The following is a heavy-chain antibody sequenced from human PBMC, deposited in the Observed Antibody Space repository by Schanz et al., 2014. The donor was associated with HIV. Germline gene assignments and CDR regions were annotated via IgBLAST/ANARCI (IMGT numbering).Heavy chain of an antibody. CDR2: ISESGGRT. CDR1: GFNFNNYA. CDR3: AKPEYDSSGNSQSHFDY. Sequence: EVQLLDSGGGLVQPGGSLRLSCAASGFNFNNYAMTWVRQAPGKGLEWVSSISESGGRTYYADSVNGRFTISRDNSKNTLYLQMTTLRTEDTAVYYCAKPEYDSSGNSQSHFDYWGQGTLVTVSS. V-gene: IGHV3-23*01. D-gene: IGHD3-22*01. J-gene: IGHJ4*02.